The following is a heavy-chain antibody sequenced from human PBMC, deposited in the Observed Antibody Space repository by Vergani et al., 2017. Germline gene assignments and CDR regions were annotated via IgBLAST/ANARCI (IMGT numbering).Heavy chain of an antibody. V-gene: IGHV4-61*02. CDR1: GGPINRHNYY. D-gene: IGHD2-15*01. CDR3: ARGSXLGGSCYKPLFDY. Sequence: QVQLQESGPGLVKPSQTLFLTCPVSGGPINRHNYYWSWIRQPAGKGLEWIGRIHTSGSTNYNPSLKSRVTMSEDPSKNQFSLNLTSVTAADTAVYFCARGSXLGGSCYKPLFDYWCQGILVTVSS. CDR2: IHTSGST. J-gene: IGHJ4*02.